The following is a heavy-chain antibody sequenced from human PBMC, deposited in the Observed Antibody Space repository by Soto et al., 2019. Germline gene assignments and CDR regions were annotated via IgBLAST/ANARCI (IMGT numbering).Heavy chain of an antibody. CDR3: ARDPPLDGATVYMDV. CDR2: IYYDGSNE. CDR1: GFAFSGYG. D-gene: IGHD4-17*01. J-gene: IGHJ6*02. Sequence: ARGSLRLSCVASGFAFSGYGMHWVRQAPGKGLEWLAVIYYDGSNEQYRNSVRGRFTISRDNSKNTLYLQMNSLRAEDTAVYYCARDPPLDGATVYMDVWGQGNLVTGSS. V-gene: IGHV3-33*01.